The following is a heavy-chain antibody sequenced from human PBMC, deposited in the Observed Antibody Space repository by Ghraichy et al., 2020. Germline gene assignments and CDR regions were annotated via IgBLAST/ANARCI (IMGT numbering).Heavy chain of an antibody. Sequence: SETLSLTYTVSGDSTSSGDYYWGWIRQLPGKGLEWLGYIYKSGSTYYSPSLKSRLTISIDTSKNQFSLKLNSVTAADTAVYYCARARNSSGYYPVGYWGQGTLVAVSS. V-gene: IGHV4-30-4*08. CDR2: IYKSGST. J-gene: IGHJ4*02. D-gene: IGHD3-22*01. CDR3: ARARNSSGYYPVGY. CDR1: GDSTSSGDYY.